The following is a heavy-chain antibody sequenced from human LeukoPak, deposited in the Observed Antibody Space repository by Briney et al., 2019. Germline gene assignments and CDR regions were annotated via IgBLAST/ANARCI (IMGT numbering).Heavy chain of an antibody. J-gene: IGHJ5*02. CDR2: INPNSGGT. CDR1: GYTFTGYY. CDR3: ARGGAVAALNWFDP. V-gene: IGHV1-2*02. D-gene: IGHD6-19*01. Sequence: GASLKVSCKASGYTFTGYYMHWVRQAPGQGLEWMGWINPNSGGTNYAQKFQGRVTMTRDTSISTAYMELSRLRSDDTAVYYCARGGAVAALNWFDPWGQGTLVTVSS.